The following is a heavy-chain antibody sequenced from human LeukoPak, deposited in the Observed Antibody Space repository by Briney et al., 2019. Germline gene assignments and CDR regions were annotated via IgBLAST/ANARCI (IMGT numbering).Heavy chain of an antibody. CDR3: TRGDSSSKIDY. D-gene: IGHD6-6*01. CDR2: IKEDGSEK. J-gene: IGHJ4*02. Sequence: PGESLRLSCAASGFTFRGYWMSWARQAPGKGLEWVANIKEDGSEKYYVDSVKGRFTISRDNAKNSLNLQMDSLRVEDTAVYYCTRGDSSSKIDYWGQGTLVTVSS. V-gene: IGHV3-7*01. CDR1: GFTFRGYW.